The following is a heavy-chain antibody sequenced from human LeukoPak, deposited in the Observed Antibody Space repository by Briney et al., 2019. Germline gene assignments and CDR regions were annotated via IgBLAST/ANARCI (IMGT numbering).Heavy chain of an antibody. CDR1: GFTLSGST. CDR3: TANGDSDY. V-gene: IGHV3-73*01. J-gene: IGHJ4*02. D-gene: IGHD4-17*01. CDR2: IKSKSNKLAT. Sequence: GGPLRLSCAAFGFTLSGSTMHWVRQASGKGWEWVDRIKSKSNKLATAYAASVKGRFIISRDDSKNAAYQQMNSLKSEDTALYYCTANGDSDYWGEGTLVTVSS.